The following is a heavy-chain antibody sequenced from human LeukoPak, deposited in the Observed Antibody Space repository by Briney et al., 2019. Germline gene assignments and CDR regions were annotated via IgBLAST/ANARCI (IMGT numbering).Heavy chain of an antibody. J-gene: IGHJ4*02. D-gene: IGHD4-11*01. CDR1: GFTFSSYS. CDR2: ISSSGSTI. Sequence: GGSLRLSCAASGFTFSSYSMNWVRQAPGKGLEWVSYISSSGSTIYYADSVKGRFTISRDNAKNSLYLQMNSLRAEDTAVYYCARDTYSNSATFDYWGQGTLVTVSS. CDR3: ARDTYSNSATFDY. V-gene: IGHV3-48*04.